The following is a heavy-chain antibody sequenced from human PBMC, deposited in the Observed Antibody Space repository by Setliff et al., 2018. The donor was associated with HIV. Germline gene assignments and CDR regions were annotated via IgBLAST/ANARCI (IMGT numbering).Heavy chain of an antibody. CDR2: IIPILGIA. Sequence: ASVKVSCKASGGTFSSYAISWVRQAPGQGLEWMGGIIPILGIANYAQKFQGRVTITADKSTSTAYMELSSLRSEDTAVYYCARSYCSGGSCYRFDAFDIWGQGTMVNVSS. CDR1: GGTFSSYA. CDR3: ARSYCSGGSCYRFDAFDI. J-gene: IGHJ3*02. V-gene: IGHV1-69*10. D-gene: IGHD2-15*01.